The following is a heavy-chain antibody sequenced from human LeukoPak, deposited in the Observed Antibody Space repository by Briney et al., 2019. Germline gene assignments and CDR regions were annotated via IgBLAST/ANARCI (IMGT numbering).Heavy chain of an antibody. V-gene: IGHV2-5*01. CDR3: ASGAGYFDY. D-gene: IGHD3-10*01. Sequence: SGPTLVKPTQTLTLTCTFSGFSFSTHGVGVGWIRQPPGKALEWLGLIYWNDDKRYSPSLRTRLTITKDTSKNQVVLTMTNMDPVDTATYYCASGAGYFDYWGQGTLVTVSS. J-gene: IGHJ4*02. CDR1: GFSFSTHGVG. CDR2: IYWNDDK.